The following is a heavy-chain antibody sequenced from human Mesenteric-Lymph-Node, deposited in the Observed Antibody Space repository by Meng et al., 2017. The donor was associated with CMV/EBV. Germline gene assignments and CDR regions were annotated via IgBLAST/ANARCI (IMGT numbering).Heavy chain of an antibody. D-gene: IGHD1-1*01. CDR1: GGTFNIYT. J-gene: IGHJ4*02. V-gene: IGHV1-69*02. CDR2: VIPILNIT. CDR3: ATSTATTSNFGRLWNS. Sequence: SVKVSFKAFGGTFNIYTINWVRQAPGQGLEWMGRVIPILNITNSAQNFQGRLTIIADRSTNTAYMELPSLRSDDTAIYYCATSTATTSNFGRLWNSWGQGTEVTVSS.